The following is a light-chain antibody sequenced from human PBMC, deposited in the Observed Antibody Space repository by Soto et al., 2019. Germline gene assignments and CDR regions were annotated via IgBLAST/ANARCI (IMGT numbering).Light chain of an antibody. J-gene: IGKJ1*01. CDR2: GAS. Sequence: EIVLTQSPGTLSLSPGERATLSCRASQSVSSSYLAWYQQKPGQAPRLLIYGASNRATGIPDTFSGSGSGTDFTLTINGLEPKDLAVYYCQQYCSSLPWTFGKGTKVEIK. CDR1: QSVSSSY. V-gene: IGKV3-20*01. CDR3: QQYCSSLPWT.